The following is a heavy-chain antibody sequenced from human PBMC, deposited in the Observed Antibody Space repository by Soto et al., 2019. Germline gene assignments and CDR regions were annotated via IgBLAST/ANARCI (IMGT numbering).Heavy chain of an antibody. CDR3: ARGISLIVEVQRDAPDKYYFDS. J-gene: IGHJ4*02. D-gene: IGHD2-2*01. V-gene: IGHV4-34*01. CDR2: VNHIGST. Sequence: SETLSLTCAVSGGSFSGYFWSWIRQSPGKGLEWIGEVNHIGSTNSNPSLKSRVAVSVDTSKNQISLKLRSVTAADTAVYYCARGISLIVEVQRDAPDKYYFDSWGQGTLVTVSS. CDR1: GGSFSGYF.